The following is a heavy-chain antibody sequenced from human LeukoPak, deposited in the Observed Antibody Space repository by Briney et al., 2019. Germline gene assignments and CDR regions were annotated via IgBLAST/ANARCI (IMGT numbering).Heavy chain of an antibody. V-gene: IGHV3-21*01. J-gene: IGHJ4*02. CDR1: GFTFSSYS. D-gene: IGHD1-26*01. Sequence: GGSLRLSCAASGFTFSSYSMNWVRQAPGKRLEWVSSISSSSSYIYYADSVRGRFTISRDNAKNSLYLQMNSLRAEDTAVYYCARGGEGATTLDYWGQGTLVTVSS. CDR3: ARGGEGATTLDY. CDR2: ISSSSSYI.